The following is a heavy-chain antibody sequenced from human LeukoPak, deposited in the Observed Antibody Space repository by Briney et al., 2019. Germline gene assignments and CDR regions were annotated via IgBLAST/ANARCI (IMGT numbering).Heavy chain of an antibody. V-gene: IGHV1-69*06. D-gene: IGHD5-18*01. CDR3: ARVPSGYRYGYYYYYMDV. Sequence: ASVKVSCKASGGTFSSNAISWVRQAPGQGLEWMGGIIPIFGTANYAQKFQGRVTITADKSTSTTYMELSSLRSEDTAVYYCARVPSGYRYGYYYYYMDVWGQGTTVTVSS. CDR2: IIPIFGTA. J-gene: IGHJ6*03. CDR1: GGTFSSNA.